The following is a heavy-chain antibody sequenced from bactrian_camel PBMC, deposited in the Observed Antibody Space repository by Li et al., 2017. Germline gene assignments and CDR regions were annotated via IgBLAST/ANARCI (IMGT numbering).Heavy chain of an antibody. CDR1: GNTIRTYT. D-gene: IGHD1*01. J-gene: IGHJ4*01. CDR3: AAGFSGLLKAWETLSRWSY. CDR2: VFTNHGGAT. V-gene: IGHV3-3*01. Sequence: QLVESGGGSVQAGGSLNLSCSAPGNTIRTYTMAWFRQAPGKEREGVAAVFTNHGGATYYADSVKGRFTISQDDTKSSVYLEMTMLEPEDTAIYYCAAGFSGLLKAWETLSRWSYWGQGTQVTV.